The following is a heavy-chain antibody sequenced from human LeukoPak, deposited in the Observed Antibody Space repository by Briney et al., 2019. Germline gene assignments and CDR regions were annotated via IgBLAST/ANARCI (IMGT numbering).Heavy chain of an antibody. Sequence: GGSLRLSCAASGFTFSSYGMHWVRQAPGKGLEWVAFIRYDGSSKYYADPVKGRFTISRDNSKNTLYLQMNSLRAEDTAVYYCAKDRDYDFWSGYPFSGFDPWGQGTLVTVSS. V-gene: IGHV3-30*02. CDR3: AKDRDYDFWSGYPFSGFDP. CDR2: IRYDGSSK. J-gene: IGHJ5*02. CDR1: GFTFSSYG. D-gene: IGHD3-3*01.